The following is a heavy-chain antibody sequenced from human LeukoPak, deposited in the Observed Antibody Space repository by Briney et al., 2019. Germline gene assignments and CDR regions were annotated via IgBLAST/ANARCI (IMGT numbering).Heavy chain of an antibody. Sequence: GGSLRLSCPASGFTLSSYSMNWFRQAQGKGLEWVSSISSSSSYIYYADSVKGRFTISRDNAKNSLYLQMNSLRAEDTAVYYCARESGYDRHSYYYYGMDVWGQGTTVTVSS. J-gene: IGHJ6*02. CDR2: ISSSSSYI. V-gene: IGHV3-21*01. CDR1: GFTLSSYS. CDR3: ARESGYDRHSYYYYGMDV. D-gene: IGHD5-12*01.